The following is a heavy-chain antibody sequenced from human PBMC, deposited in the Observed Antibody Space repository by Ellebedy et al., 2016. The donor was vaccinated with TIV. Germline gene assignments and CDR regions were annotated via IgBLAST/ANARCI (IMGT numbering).Heavy chain of an antibody. Sequence: MPSETLSLTCTVSGGSISSGGYYWSWIRQHPGKGLEWIGYIYYSGSTYYNPSLKSLVTISVDTSKNQFSLKLSSVAAADPAVYYCARYSNYDILTGYYYFDYWGQGTLVTVSS. CDR1: GGSISSGGYY. CDR3: ARYSNYDILTGYYYFDY. CDR2: IYYSGST. J-gene: IGHJ4*02. D-gene: IGHD3-9*01. V-gene: IGHV4-31*01.